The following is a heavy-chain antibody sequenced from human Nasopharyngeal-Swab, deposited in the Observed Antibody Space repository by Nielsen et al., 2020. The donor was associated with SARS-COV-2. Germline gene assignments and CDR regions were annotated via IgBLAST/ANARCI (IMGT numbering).Heavy chain of an antibody. CDR1: GLTISNNY. J-gene: IGHJ4*02. D-gene: IGHD6-13*01. CDR3: ARDCSSSWYVYGIDY. CDR2: LQSDGST. Sequence: GESLKISCAASGLTISNNYISWVRQAPGKGLEWVSLLQSDGSTYYADSVKGRFTISRDNSKNTLYLQMNSLRAEDTAVYYCARDCSSSWYVYGIDYWGQGTLVTVSS. V-gene: IGHV3-66*01.